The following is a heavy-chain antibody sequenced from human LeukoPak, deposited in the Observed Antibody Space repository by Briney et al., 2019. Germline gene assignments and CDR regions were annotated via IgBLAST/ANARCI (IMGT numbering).Heavy chain of an antibody. CDR2: ISYDGSNK. Sequence: PGGSLRLYCAASGFTFSSYAMHWVRQAPGKGLEWVAVISYDGSNKYYADSVKGRFTISRDNSKNTLYLQMNSLRAEDTAVYYCATMWELLVNNAFDIWGQGTMVTVSS. CDR3: ATMWELLVNNAFDI. CDR1: GFTFSSYA. V-gene: IGHV3-30-3*01. J-gene: IGHJ3*02. D-gene: IGHD1-26*01.